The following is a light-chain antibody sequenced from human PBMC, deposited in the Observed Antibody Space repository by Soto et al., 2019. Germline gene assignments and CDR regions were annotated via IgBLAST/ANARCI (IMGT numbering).Light chain of an antibody. Sequence: QSALTQPPSVSAAPGQKVTISCSGSSSNIGNNYVYWYQRLPGTAPKLLIYDNNERPSGIPDRFSGSKSVTSATLGITGLQTGDEADYYGGTWDTSLSAVVFGGGTKLTVL. CDR2: DNN. J-gene: IGLJ2*01. V-gene: IGLV1-51*01. CDR1: SSNIGNNY. CDR3: GTWDTSLSAVV.